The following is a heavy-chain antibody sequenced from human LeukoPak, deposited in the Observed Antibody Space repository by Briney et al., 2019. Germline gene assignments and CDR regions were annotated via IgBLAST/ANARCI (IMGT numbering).Heavy chain of an antibody. CDR1: GFTFSNYP. Sequence: GGSLRLSCAASGFTFSNYPMSWVRQAPGKGLEWVSVISGSGDTTYYADSVKGRFTISRDNSKNTLYLQMNSLRAEDTAVYYCAKTLVGTNAFDIWGQGTMVTVSS. D-gene: IGHD1-26*01. CDR2: ISGSGDTT. CDR3: AKTLVGTNAFDI. J-gene: IGHJ3*02. V-gene: IGHV3-23*01.